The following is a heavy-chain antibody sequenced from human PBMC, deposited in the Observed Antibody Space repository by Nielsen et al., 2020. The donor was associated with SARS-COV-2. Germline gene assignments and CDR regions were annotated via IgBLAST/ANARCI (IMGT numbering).Heavy chain of an antibody. CDR3: ARWGDLLLWFGDPRGAFDI. V-gene: IGHV1-18*01. Sequence: WVRQAPGQGLEWMGWISAYNGNTNYAQKLQGRVTMTTDTSTSTAYMELRSLRSDDTAVYYCARWGDLLLWFGDPRGAFDIWGQGTMVTVSS. D-gene: IGHD3-10*01. J-gene: IGHJ3*02. CDR2: ISAYNGNT.